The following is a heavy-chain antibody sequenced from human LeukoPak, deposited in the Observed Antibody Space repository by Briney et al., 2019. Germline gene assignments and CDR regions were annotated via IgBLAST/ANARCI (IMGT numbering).Heavy chain of an antibody. Sequence: GASVKVSCKASGGTFSSYAIGWVRQAPGQGLEWMGGIIPIFGTANYAQKFQGRVTITADESTSTAYMELSSLRSEDTAMYYCARDLFARGVAADCWGQGTLVTVSS. V-gene: IGHV1-69*13. J-gene: IGHJ4*02. D-gene: IGHD6-19*01. CDR1: GGTFSSYA. CDR3: ARDLFARGVAADC. CDR2: IIPIFGTA.